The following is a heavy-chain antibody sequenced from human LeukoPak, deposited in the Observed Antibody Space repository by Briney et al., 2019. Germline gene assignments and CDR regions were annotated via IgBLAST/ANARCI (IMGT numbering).Heavy chain of an antibody. D-gene: IGHD6-13*01. CDR1: GGSISSSSYY. CDR3: ARGPIAAAGTDAFDI. Sequence: SETLSLTCTVSGGSISSSSYYWGWIRQPPGKGLEWIGSIYYSGSTYYNPSLKSRVTISVDTSKNQFSLKLSSVTAADTAVYYCARGPIAAAGTDAFDIWGQGTMVTVSS. CDR2: IYYSGST. V-gene: IGHV4-39*07. J-gene: IGHJ3*02.